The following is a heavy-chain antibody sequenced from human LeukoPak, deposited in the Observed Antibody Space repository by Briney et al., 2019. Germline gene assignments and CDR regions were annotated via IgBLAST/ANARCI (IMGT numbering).Heavy chain of an antibody. CDR2: INPNSGFT. Sequence: ASVKVSCKASGYPFTGYYLHWVRQAPGQGLEWMGWINPNSGFTNYAQKFQGRVTMTRDTSISTDYMALSRLRYDGTAVYYCARLADCSSSSCRSFDYWGQGPLVTVSS. CDR3: ARLADCSSSSCRSFDY. D-gene: IGHD2-2*01. CDR1: GYPFTGYY. J-gene: IGHJ4*02. V-gene: IGHV1-2*02.